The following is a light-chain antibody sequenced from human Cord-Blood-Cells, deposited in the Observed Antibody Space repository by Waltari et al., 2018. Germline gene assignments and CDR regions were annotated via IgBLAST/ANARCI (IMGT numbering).Light chain of an antibody. V-gene: IGLV2-14*01. CDR3: SSYTSSSTLVV. CDR1: SSDVGGYNY. Sequence: QSALTQPASVSGSPGQSITISCTGTSSDVGGYNYVSWYHQHPGKAPKLMIYDVSNRPSGVSNRFSGSKSGKTASLTISELQAGDEADYYCSSYTSSSTLVVFGGGTKLTVL. CDR2: DVS. J-gene: IGLJ2*01.